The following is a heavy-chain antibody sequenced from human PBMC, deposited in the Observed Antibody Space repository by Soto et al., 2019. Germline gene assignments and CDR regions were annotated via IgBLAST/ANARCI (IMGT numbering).Heavy chain of an antibody. CDR2: INAGNGNT. CDR1: GYTFTSYA. CDR3: ARALVVPAAIKRGWFDP. Sequence: ASVKVSCKASGYTFTSYAMHWVRQAPGQRLEWMGWINAGNGNTKYSQKFQGRVTITRDTSASTAYMELSSLRSEDTAVYYCARALVVPAAIKRGWFDPWGQGTLVTVSS. D-gene: IGHD2-2*01. V-gene: IGHV1-3*01. J-gene: IGHJ5*02.